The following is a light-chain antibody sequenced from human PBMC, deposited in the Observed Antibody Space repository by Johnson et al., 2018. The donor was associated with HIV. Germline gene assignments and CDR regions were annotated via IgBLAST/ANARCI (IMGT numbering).Light chain of an antibody. Sequence: QSVLTQPPSVSAAPGQKVTISCSRNYSNFGNNYVSWYQQLPGTAPKLLIYKNDKRPSGIPDRFSGSKSGTSATLGITGLQTGDEADYYCGVWETRLSVGGVFGTGNKVTVL. CDR1: YSNFGNNY. CDR2: KND. CDR3: GVWETRLSVGGV. J-gene: IGLJ1*01. V-gene: IGLV1-51*02.